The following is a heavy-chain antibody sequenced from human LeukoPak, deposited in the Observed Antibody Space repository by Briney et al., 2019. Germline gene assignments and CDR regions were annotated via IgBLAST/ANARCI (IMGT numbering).Heavy chain of an antibody. D-gene: IGHD2-2*01. CDR2: ISAYNGNT. J-gene: IGHJ4*02. Sequence: ASVKVSCKASGYTFTSYGISWVRQAPGQGLEWMGWISAYNGNTNYAQKLQGRVTMTTDASTSTAYMELRGLRSDDTAVYYCARGINTPLGVVPAAHDDYWGQGTLVTVSS. CDR1: GYTFTSYG. V-gene: IGHV1-18*01. CDR3: ARGINTPLGVVPAAHDDY.